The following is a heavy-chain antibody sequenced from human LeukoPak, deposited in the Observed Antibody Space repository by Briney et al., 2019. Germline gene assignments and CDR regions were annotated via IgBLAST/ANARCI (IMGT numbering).Heavy chain of an antibody. D-gene: IGHD2-8*01. Sequence: GGSLRLSCAASGFTFSSHYMSWVRQAPGKGLEWVAKIKPDGSEKYYVDSVKGRFTISRDNAKNSLYLHMNSLRAEDTAVYYCTKEQWWRQDYWGKGTLVTVSS. CDR1: GFTFSSHY. J-gene: IGHJ4*02. CDR2: IKPDGSEK. V-gene: IGHV3-7*04. CDR3: TKEQWWRQDY.